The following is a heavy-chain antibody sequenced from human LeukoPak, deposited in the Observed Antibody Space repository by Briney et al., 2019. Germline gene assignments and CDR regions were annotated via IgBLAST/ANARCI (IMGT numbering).Heavy chain of an antibody. D-gene: IGHD3-22*01. CDR2: ISSSGSTI. V-gene: IGHV3-48*03. CDR3: ASRKAGYDSSGYYYDLDY. CDR1: EFSVGSNY. Sequence: GGSLRLSCAASEFSVGSNYMTWVRQAPGKGLEWVSYISSSGSTIYYADSVKGRFTISRDNAKNSLYLQMNSLRAEDTAVYYCASRKAGYDSSGYYYDLDYWGQGTLVTVSS. J-gene: IGHJ4*02.